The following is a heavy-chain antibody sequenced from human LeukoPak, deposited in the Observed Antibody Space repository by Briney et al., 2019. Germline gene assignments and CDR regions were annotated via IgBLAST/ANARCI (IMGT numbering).Heavy chain of an antibody. V-gene: IGHV4-38-2*02. D-gene: IGHD6-13*01. CDR3: ARSNIAAAGMDGFFDY. Sequence: SETLSLTCTVSGYSISSGYYWGWIRQPPGKGLEWIGSIYHSGSTYYNPSLKSRVTISVDTSKNQFSLKLSSVTAADTAVYYCARSNIAAAGMDGFFDYWGQGTLVTVSS. CDR2: IYHSGST. J-gene: IGHJ4*02. CDR1: GYSISSGYY.